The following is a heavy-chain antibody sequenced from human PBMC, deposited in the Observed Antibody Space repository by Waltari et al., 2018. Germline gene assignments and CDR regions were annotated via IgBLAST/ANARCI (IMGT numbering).Heavy chain of an antibody. J-gene: IGHJ1*01. V-gene: IGHV4-59*01. CDR3: ARDRGSSSWFLFQH. D-gene: IGHD6-13*01. CDR1: GGSISSYY. Sequence: QVQLQESGPGLVKPSETLSLTCTVSGGSISSYYWSWIRQPPGKGLAWIGYIYYSGSTNYNPTLKSRVTISVDTSKSQFSLKLSSVTAADTAVYYCARDRGSSSWFLFQHWGQGTLVTVSS. CDR2: IYYSGST.